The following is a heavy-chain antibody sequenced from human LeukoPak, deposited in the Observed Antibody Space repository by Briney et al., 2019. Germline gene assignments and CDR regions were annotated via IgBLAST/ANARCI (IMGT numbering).Heavy chain of an antibody. V-gene: IGHV3-74*01. J-gene: IGHJ4*02. CDR2: INPDGTYI. D-gene: IGHD1-26*01. CDR3: SKDLGL. CDR1: GFTVSSDW. Sequence: GESLRLSCAASGFTVSSDWMYWVRQAPGKGPVWVSRINPDGTYIDYADSVKGRFTISRGDAKNTLYLQMNSLRADDTALYYCSKDLGLWGQGTLVTVSS.